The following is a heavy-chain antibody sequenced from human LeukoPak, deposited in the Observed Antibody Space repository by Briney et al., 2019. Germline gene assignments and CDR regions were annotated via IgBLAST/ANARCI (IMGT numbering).Heavy chain of an antibody. Sequence: SETLSLTCTVSGGSISIFYWSWVRQPPGKGLEWIGYTYSSAYTDYNPSLKNRVTISVDTSKNQFSLKLTSVTAADTAVYYCVRDRELTYWGQGILVTVSS. D-gene: IGHD2/OR15-2a*01. J-gene: IGHJ4*02. V-gene: IGHV4-59*01. CDR1: GGSISIFY. CDR2: TYSSAYT. CDR3: VRDRELTY.